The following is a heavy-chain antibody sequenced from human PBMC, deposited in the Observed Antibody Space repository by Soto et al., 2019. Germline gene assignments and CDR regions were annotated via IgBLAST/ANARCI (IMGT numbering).Heavy chain of an antibody. J-gene: IGHJ4*02. CDR2: ISYDGSNK. CDR1: GFTFSSYD. D-gene: IGHD5-18*01. V-gene: IGHV3-30-3*01. CDR3: ARVLGYSYALDY. Sequence: QVQLVESGGGVVQPGRSLRLSCAASGFTFSSYDMHWVRQAPGKGLEWVAIISYDGSNKYYADSVKGRFTISRDNSKNALDLQMNSLRAEDTAVFYCARVLGYSYALDYWGQGTLVAVSS.